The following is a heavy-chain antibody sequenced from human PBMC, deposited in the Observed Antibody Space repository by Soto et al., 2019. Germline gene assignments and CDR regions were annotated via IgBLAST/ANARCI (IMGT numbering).Heavy chain of an antibody. CDR1: GGSISSGDYY. V-gene: IGHV4-31*03. D-gene: IGHD3-16*02. CDR2: IYYSGRT. Sequence: QVQLQESGPGLVKPSQTLSLTCTLSGGSISSGDYYWSWIRHPPGKGLEWIGNIYYSGRTNYNPCLKSRLNISLDTSNNHFFLKLTSVTAADTAVYYCARMGVHLGELSRNWFDPWGQGTLVTVSS. J-gene: IGHJ5*02. CDR3: ARMGVHLGELSRNWFDP.